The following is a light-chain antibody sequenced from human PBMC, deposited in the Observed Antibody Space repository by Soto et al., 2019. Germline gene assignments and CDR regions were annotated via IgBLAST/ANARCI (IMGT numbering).Light chain of an antibody. CDR3: SSYTRSSTPYV. Sequence: QSVLTQPASVSGSPGQSITISCTGTSSDVGGYNYVSWYQQHPGKAPKLMIYDVSNRPSGVSNRFSGSKSGNTASLTISGLQAEDEADYYCSSYTRSSTPYVFVTGSMVTVL. CDR2: DVS. V-gene: IGLV2-14*01. J-gene: IGLJ1*01. CDR1: SSDVGGYNY.